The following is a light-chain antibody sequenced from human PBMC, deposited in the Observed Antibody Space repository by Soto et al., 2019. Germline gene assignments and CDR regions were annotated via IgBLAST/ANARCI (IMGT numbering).Light chain of an antibody. CDR3: HHYNNWPPRNT. CDR1: QSVSSN. CDR2: DTS. J-gene: IGKJ2*01. Sequence: EIVLTQSPGTLSLSPGKRATLSCRASQSVSSNLVWYLQKPGQAPRLLIYDTSTRATNVPARFSGSGSETEFTLTISGLQSEDFGIYYCHHYNNWPPRNTFGQGTKVDIK. V-gene: IGKV3-15*01.